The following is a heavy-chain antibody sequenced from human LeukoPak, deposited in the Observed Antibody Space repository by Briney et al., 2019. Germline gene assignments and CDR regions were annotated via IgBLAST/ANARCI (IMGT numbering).Heavy chain of an antibody. V-gene: IGHV1-24*01. D-gene: IGHD6-13*01. CDR3: VAAAGTGYYFDY. CDR1: GYTLTELS. J-gene: IGHJ4*02. Sequence: RRASVKVSCKVSGYTLTELSMHWVRQAPGKGLEWMGGFDPEDGETIYAQKFQGRVTMTEDTSTDTAYMELSSLRSEDTAVYYCVAAAGTGYYFDYRGQGTLVTVSS. CDR2: FDPEDGET.